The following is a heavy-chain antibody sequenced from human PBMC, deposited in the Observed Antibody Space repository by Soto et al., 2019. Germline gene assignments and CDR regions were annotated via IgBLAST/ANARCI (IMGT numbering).Heavy chain of an antibody. Sequence: KASETLSLTCTVSGGSISSYYWSWIRQPPGKGLEWIGYIYYSGSTNYNPSLKSRVTISVDTSKNQFSLKLSSVTAADTAVYYCARSIDPYYDFWSGYYTGHYGMDVWGQGTTVTVSS. D-gene: IGHD3-3*01. CDR2: IYYSGST. CDR1: GGSISSYY. J-gene: IGHJ6*02. CDR3: ARSIDPYYDFWSGYYTGHYGMDV. V-gene: IGHV4-59*01.